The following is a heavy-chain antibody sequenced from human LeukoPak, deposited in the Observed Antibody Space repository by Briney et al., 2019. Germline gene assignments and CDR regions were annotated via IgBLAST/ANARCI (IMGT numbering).Heavy chain of an antibody. CDR1: GYTFTSYG. V-gene: IGHV1-18*01. CDR2: ISAYNGKT. CDR3: ARSVIAAAAEGYYYYMDV. D-gene: IGHD6-13*01. Sequence: ASVKVSCKASGYTFTSYGISWVRQAPGQGLEWMGWISAYNGKTNYAQKLQGRVTMTTDTSTSTAYMELRSLRSDDTAVYYCARSVIAAAAEGYYYYMDVWGKGTTVAVSS. J-gene: IGHJ6*03.